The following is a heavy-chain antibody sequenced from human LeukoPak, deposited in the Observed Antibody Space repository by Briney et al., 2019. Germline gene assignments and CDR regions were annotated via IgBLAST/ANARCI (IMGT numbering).Heavy chain of an antibody. CDR2: ISYDVSYK. CDR1: GFTFSGYG. CDR3: AKDALNDLYAFDI. Sequence: SGRSLRLSCAASGFTFSGYGMHWVRQAPGKGLEWVAVISYDVSYKYYADSVKGRFTISRDNSKNTLYLQMNSLRAEDTAVYHCAKDALNDLYAFDIWGQGTMVTVSS. V-gene: IGHV3-30*18. D-gene: IGHD1-1*01. J-gene: IGHJ3*02.